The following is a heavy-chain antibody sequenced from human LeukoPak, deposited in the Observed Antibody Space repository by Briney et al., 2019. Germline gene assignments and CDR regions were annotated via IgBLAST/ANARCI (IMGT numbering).Heavy chain of an antibody. J-gene: IGHJ4*02. CDR1: GFIFSSYG. CDR3: AKDGMSMDSSWFDY. Sequence: GGSLRLSCAASGFIFSSYGMHWVRQAPGKGREWVAFIRYDGSNTYYADSVKGRCTISRDIPTNTLYLQMNSQRVDDTAVYYCAKDGMSMDSSWFDYWGQGTLVTVSS. D-gene: IGHD6-13*01. V-gene: IGHV3-30*02. CDR2: IRYDGSNT.